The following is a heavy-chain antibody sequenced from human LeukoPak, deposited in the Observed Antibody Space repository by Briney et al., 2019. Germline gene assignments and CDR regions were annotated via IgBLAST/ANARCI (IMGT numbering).Heavy chain of an antibody. Sequence: SETLSLTCTVSGYSISSSSYYWGWIRQPPGKGLEWIGSIYHSGSTYYNPSLKSRVTISVDTSKNQFSLKLSSVTAADTAVYYCARENWNYTPFDYWGQGTLVTVSS. CDR3: ARENWNYTPFDY. V-gene: IGHV4-39*07. D-gene: IGHD1-7*01. CDR1: GYSISSSSYY. J-gene: IGHJ4*02. CDR2: IYHSGST.